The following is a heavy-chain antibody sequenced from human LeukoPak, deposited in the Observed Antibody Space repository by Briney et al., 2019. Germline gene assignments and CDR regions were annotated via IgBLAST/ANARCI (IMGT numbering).Heavy chain of an antibody. V-gene: IGHV4-39*01. CDR3: ASPIITMVRGVIIHSFDY. D-gene: IGHD3-10*01. Sequence: SETLSLTCTVSGGSISSSSYYWGWIRQPPGKGLEWIGRIDYSGSTYYNPSLKSRVTISVDTSKNQFSLKLSSVTAADTAVYYCASPIITMVRGVIIHSFDYWGQGTLVTVSS. CDR2: IDYSGST. CDR1: GGSISSSSYY. J-gene: IGHJ4*02.